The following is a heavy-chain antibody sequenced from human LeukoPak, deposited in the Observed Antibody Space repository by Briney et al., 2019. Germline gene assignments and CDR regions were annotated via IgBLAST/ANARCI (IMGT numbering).Heavy chain of an antibody. CDR2: IYPGDSDI. J-gene: IGHJ6*02. CDR3: ARQSSAYYYGMDV. V-gene: IGHV5-51*01. CDR1: GYHFTSYW. Sequence: GESLKISCNGSGYHFTSYWIAWVCQMPEKGLEWMGIIYPGDSDIRYSPSFRGRVTISADKSISTAYLQWSSLKASDTAMYYCARQSSAYYYGMDVWGQGTTVTVSS. D-gene: IGHD6-25*01.